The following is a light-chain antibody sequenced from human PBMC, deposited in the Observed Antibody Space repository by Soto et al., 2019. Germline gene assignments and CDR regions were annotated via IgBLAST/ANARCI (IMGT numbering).Light chain of an antibody. CDR1: QSIMTW. V-gene: IGKV1-5*03. CDR3: QQYNAYSPWT. J-gene: IGKJ1*01. CDR2: KAS. Sequence: DIQLTQSPSTLSASVGDRVTITCRASQSIMTWLAWYQQKPGKAPKLLIYKASDLDVGVPSRFSGSGSATEFTLTSSSLQPDDVATYYCQQYNAYSPWTFAQGTKVEIK.